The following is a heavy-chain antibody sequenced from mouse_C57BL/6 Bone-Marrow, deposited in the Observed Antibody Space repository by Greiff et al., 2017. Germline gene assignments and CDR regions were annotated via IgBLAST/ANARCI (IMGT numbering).Heavy chain of an antibody. CDR3: ERGATTVVGHWYFDV. CDR2: IDPNSGGT. V-gene: IGHV1-72*01. CDR1: GYTFTSYW. J-gene: IGHJ1*03. D-gene: IGHD1-1*01. Sequence: VQLQQSGAELVKPGASVKLSCKASGYTFTSYWMHWVKQRPGRGLEWIGRIDPNSGGTKYNEKFKSKATLTVDKPVSSAYMQLRSLTSEDSAVYECERGATTVVGHWYFDVWGTGTTVTVSS.